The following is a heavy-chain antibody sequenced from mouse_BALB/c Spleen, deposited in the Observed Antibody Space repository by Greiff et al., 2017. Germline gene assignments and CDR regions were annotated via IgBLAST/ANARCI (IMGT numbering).Heavy chain of an antibody. CDR3: ARRVYGSSYVDFDY. CDR2: ILPGSGST. CDR1: GYTFSSYW. J-gene: IGHJ2*01. V-gene: IGHV1-9*01. D-gene: IGHD1-1*01. Sequence: VKLQESGAELMKPGASVKISCKATGYTFSSYWIEWVKQRPGHGLEWIGEILPGSGSTNYNEKFKGKATFTADTSSNTAYMQLSSLTSEDSAVYYCARRVYGSSYVDFDYWGQGTTLTVSS.